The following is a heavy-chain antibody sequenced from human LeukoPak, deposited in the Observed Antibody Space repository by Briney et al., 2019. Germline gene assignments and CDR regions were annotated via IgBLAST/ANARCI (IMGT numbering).Heavy chain of an antibody. J-gene: IGHJ5*02. CDR1: GGTFSSYA. CDR2: IIPIFGTA. V-gene: IGHV1-69*05. D-gene: IGHD6-13*01. Sequence: SVKVSCKASGGTFSSYAISWVRQAPGQGLEWMGGIIPIFGTANYAQKFQGRVTITTDESTSTAYMELSSLRSEDTAVYYCAGLSRGSSSWYGKYNWFDPWGQGTLVTVSS. CDR3: AGLSRGSSSWYGKYNWFDP.